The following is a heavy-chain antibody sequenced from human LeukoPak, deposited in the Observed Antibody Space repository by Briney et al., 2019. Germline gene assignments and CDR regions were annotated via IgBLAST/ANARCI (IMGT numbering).Heavy chain of an antibody. CDR3: ARDRIFDAFDI. J-gene: IGHJ3*02. CDR2: IYTSGST. CDR1: GGSISSGSYY. Sequence: RSSETLSLTCTVSGGSISSGSYYWSWIRQPAGKGLEWIGRIYTSGSTNYNPSLKSQVTISVDTSKNQFSLKLSSVTAADTAVYYCARDRIFDAFDIWGQGTMVTVSS. V-gene: IGHV4-61*02.